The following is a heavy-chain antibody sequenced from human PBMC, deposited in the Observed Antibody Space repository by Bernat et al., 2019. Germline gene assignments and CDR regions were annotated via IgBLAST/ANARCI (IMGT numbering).Heavy chain of an antibody. CDR2: IYPGDSDT. CDR3: ARHNLDYYYGMDV. D-gene: IGHD1-14*01. Sequence: EVQLVQSGAEVKKPGESLKISCKGSGYSFTSYWIGWVRQMPGKGLEWMGIIYPGDSDTRYSPSFQGKGTISPKKSISTAYLKWSSLKASDTAMYYCARHNLDYYYGMDVWGQGTTVPVSS. V-gene: IGHV5-51*01. CDR1: GYSFTSYW. J-gene: IGHJ6*02.